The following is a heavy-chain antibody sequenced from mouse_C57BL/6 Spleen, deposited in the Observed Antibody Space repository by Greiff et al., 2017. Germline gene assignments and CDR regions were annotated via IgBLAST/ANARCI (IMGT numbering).Heavy chain of an antibody. CDR3: ERLTTVVDFDY. J-gene: IGHJ2*01. D-gene: IGHD1-1*01. CDR2: IYPGDGDT. CDR1: GYAFSSSW. V-gene: IGHV1-82*01. Sequence: VQLQQSGPELVKPGASVKISCKASGYAFSSSWMNWVKQRPGKGLEWIGRIYPGDGDTNYNGKFKGKATLTADKSSSTAYMQLSSLTSEDSAVYFCERLTTVVDFDYWGQGTTLTVSS.